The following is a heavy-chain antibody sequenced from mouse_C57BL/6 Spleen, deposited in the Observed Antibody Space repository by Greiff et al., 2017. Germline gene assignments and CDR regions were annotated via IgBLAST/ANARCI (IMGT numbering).Heavy chain of an antibody. CDR3: ARAITTVVPYAMDY. J-gene: IGHJ4*01. CDR2: ISYDGSN. CDR1: GYSITSGYY. D-gene: IGHD1-1*01. V-gene: IGHV3-6*01. Sequence: ESGPGLVKPSQSLSLTCSVTGYSITSGYYWNWIRQFPGNKLEWMGYISYDGSNNYNPSLKNRISITRDTSKNQFFLKLNSVTTEDTATYYCARAITTVVPYAMDYWGQGTSVTVSS.